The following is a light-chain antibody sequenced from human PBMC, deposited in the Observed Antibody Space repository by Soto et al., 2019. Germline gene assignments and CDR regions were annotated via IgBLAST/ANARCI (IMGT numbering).Light chain of an antibody. CDR3: QQYGSSLPWT. Sequence: EIVLTQSPGTLSLSPGERATLSCRASQSVSSSYLAWYQQKPGQAPRLLIYGASSRATGIPDRFSGSGSGTDFTLTISRREPEDFAVYYCQQYGSSLPWTFGQGTKVDIK. CDR1: QSVSSSY. V-gene: IGKV3-20*01. J-gene: IGKJ1*01. CDR2: GAS.